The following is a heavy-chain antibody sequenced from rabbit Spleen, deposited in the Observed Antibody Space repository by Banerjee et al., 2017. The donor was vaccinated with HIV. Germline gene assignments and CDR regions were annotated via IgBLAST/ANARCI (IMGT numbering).Heavy chain of an antibody. CDR1: GVSLNDKDV. CDR3: ARDAGSGPYIDGYFDL. CDR2: INIVTGKS. J-gene: IGHJ4*01. D-gene: IGHD8-1*01. V-gene: IGHV1S45*01. Sequence: QEQLEESGGGLVKPEGSLTLTCKASGVSLNDKDVMCWVRQAPGKGLEWIACINIVTGKSVYASWAKGRFIMSRTSSTTVTLQMTSLTVADTATYFCARDAGSGPYIDGYFDLWGPGTLVTVS.